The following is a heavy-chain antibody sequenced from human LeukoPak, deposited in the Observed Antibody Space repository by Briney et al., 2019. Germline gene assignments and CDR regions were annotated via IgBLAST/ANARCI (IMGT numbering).Heavy chain of an antibody. CDR2: VFDSGGT. V-gene: IGHV4-59*02. D-gene: IGHD6-13*01. CDR3: ARGYSSSWNYFDY. J-gene: IGHJ4*02. Sequence: SETLSLTCTVSGGSVSSYYWSWIRQPPGKGLEWIGYVFDSGGTNYNPSLKSRVTISVDTSKKQFSLKLSSATAADTAVYYCARGYSSSWNYFDYWGQGTLVTVSS. CDR1: GGSVSSYY.